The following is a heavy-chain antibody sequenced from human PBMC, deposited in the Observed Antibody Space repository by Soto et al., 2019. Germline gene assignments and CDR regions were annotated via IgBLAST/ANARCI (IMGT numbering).Heavy chain of an antibody. CDR2: ISSNGVGT. Sequence: GGSLRLSCAASGFTLSGYAMDWVRQASGKGLEYVSGISSNGVGTYYANSVQGRFTISRDNSKNTVYLQMGSLRPEDMAVYYCARRARPDFYYMDVWGKGTTVTVSS. V-gene: IGHV3-64*01. D-gene: IGHD6-6*01. CDR1: GFTLSGYA. J-gene: IGHJ6*03. CDR3: ARRARPDFYYMDV.